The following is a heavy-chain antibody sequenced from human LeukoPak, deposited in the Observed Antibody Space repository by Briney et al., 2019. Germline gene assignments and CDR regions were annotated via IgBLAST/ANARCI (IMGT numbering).Heavy chain of an antibody. J-gene: IGHJ5*02. V-gene: IGHV4-39*01. Sequence: SETLSLTCTVSGVSITSSSYYWGWIRQPPGKGLEWIGSIYYSGSTYYNPSLRSRVTISVDTSKNQFSLKLSSVTAADTAVYYCARPALPPGGAFDPWGQGTLVTVSS. CDR1: GVSITSSSYY. CDR3: ARPALPPGGAFDP. CDR2: IYYSGST. D-gene: IGHD2-2*01.